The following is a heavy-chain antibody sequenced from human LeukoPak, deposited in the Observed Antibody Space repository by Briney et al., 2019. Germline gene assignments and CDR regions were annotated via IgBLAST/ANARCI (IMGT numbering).Heavy chain of an antibody. CDR1: GLTFNKYW. CDR3: ASRGDLSWFGAVRH. D-gene: IGHD3-10*01. Sequence: GGSLRLSCAVSGLTFNKYWMTWVRQASGKGPEWVATIKEDGTEKHYVGSVKGRFTISRDNAKNSLYLQLNSLRTEDTALYYCASRGDLSWFGAVRHWGQGTLVTVSS. V-gene: IGHV3-7*01. CDR2: IKEDGTEK. J-gene: IGHJ4*02.